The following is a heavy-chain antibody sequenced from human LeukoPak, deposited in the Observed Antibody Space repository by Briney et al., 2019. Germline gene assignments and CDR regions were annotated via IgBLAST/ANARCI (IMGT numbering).Heavy chain of an antibody. Sequence: GGSLRLSCAASGFTFRNYRMNWVRQAPGKGLEWVATISDTSKYIYYGDSVKGRFTVSRDNAKNSLYLQIDSLRVEDTAVYYCARAWLVVVGATTDYLDSWGQGTLVSVSS. CDR2: ISDTSKYI. D-gene: IGHD1-26*01. J-gene: IGHJ4*02. CDR3: ARAWLVVVGATTDYLDS. V-gene: IGHV3-21*06. CDR1: GFTFRNYR.